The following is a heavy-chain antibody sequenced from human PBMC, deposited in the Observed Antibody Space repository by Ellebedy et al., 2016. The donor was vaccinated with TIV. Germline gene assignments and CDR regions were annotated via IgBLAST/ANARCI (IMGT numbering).Heavy chain of an antibody. V-gene: IGHV1-18*01. D-gene: IGHD6-13*01. CDR1: GGTFSSYG. Sequence: AASVKVSCKASGGTFSSYGISWVRQAPGQGLEWMGWISAYNGNTNYAQKLQGRVTMTTDTSTSTAYMELRSLRSDDTAVYYCARSFIAAAFDYWGQGTLVTVSS. J-gene: IGHJ4*02. CDR2: ISAYNGNT. CDR3: ARSFIAAAFDY.